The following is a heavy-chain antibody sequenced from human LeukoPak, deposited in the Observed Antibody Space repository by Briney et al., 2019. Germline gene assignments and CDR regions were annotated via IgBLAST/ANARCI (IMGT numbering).Heavy chain of an antibody. Sequence: GGSLRLSCAASGFTFSSYAMSWVRQAPGKGLEWVSGISTSGGSTSYADSVKGRFTISRDNPRNTLYMQMNSLRAEDTAVYYCARGGGSTDAFDIWGQGTMVTVSS. V-gene: IGHV3-23*01. J-gene: IGHJ3*02. D-gene: IGHD1-26*01. CDR1: GFTFSSYA. CDR3: ARGGGSTDAFDI. CDR2: ISTSGGST.